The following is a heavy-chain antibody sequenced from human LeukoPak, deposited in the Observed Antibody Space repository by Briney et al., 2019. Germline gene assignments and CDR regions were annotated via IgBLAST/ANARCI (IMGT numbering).Heavy chain of an antibody. CDR3: ARGQRGLPY. CDR2: IHYSGST. J-gene: IGHJ4*02. D-gene: IGHD2-21*01. Sequence: PSETLSLTCTVSGGSISDYYWTWIRQPPGKGLEWIGYIHYSGSTNHNPSLKSRVTISVDTSKNQFSLKLTSVTAADTAVYYCARGQRGLPYWGQGTLVTVSS. CDR1: GGSISDYY. V-gene: IGHV4-59*01.